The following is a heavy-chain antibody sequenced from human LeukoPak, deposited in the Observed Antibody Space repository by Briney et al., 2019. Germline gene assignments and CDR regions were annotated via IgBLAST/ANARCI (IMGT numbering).Heavy chain of an antibody. CDR1: GGTFSSYA. V-gene: IGHV1-69*04. CDR2: MIPILGIQ. Sequence: KVSCKASGGTFSSYAISWVRQAPGQGLEGMGRMIPILGIQNYAQKFQGSVTITADKSTGTAYMELSSLRSEDTAVYYCARDRYCGGDCPYGMDVWGQGTTVTVSS. D-gene: IGHD2-21*02. CDR3: ARDRYCGGDCPYGMDV. J-gene: IGHJ6*02.